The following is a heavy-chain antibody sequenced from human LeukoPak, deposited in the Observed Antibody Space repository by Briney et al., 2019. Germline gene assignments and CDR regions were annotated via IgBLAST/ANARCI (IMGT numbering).Heavy chain of an antibody. CDR3: ARDLRSDGMAVGGY. J-gene: IGHJ4*02. CDR1: GYTFTSYG. D-gene: IGHD6-19*01. Sequence: ASVKVSCKASGYTFTSYGISWVRQAPGQGLKWMGWISVYNGYTNSQNLQGRLTMTTDTSTSTAYMELRSLRSDDTAVYYCARDLRSDGMAVGGYWGQGTLVTVSS. CDR2: ISVYNGYT. V-gene: IGHV1-18*01.